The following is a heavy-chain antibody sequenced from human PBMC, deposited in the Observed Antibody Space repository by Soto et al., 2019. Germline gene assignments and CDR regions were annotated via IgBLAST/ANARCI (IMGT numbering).Heavy chain of an antibody. Sequence: ASVKVSCKASGGTFSSYAISWVRQAPGQGLEWMGGIIPIFGTANYAQKFQGRVTITADESTSTAYMELSSLRSEDTAVYYCASLEYYYDSSGYFQHWGQGTLVTVSS. CDR2: IIPIFGTA. V-gene: IGHV1-69*13. D-gene: IGHD3-22*01. J-gene: IGHJ1*01. CDR3: ASLEYYYDSSGYFQH. CDR1: GGTFSSYA.